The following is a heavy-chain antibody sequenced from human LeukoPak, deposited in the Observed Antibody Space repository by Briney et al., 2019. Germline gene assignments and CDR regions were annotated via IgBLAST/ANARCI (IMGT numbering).Heavy chain of an antibody. Sequence: GGSLRLSCAASGFIFSHYGMHWVRQAPGKGLEWVAVIWSDGTNRYYADSVKGRFSINRDDSQKRVFLQMNSLRAEDAAVYYCARDAQRGFDYSNSLQYWGQGALVTVSS. D-gene: IGHD4-11*01. V-gene: IGHV3-33*01. CDR3: ARDAQRGFDYSNSLQY. J-gene: IGHJ4*02. CDR2: IWSDGTNR. CDR1: GFIFSHYG.